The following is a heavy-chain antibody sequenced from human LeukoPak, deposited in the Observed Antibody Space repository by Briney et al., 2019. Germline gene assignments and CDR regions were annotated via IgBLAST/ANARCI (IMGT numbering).Heavy chain of an antibody. V-gene: IGHV1-69*13. CDR2: IIPIFGTA. D-gene: IGHD3-9*01. Sequence: SVKVSCKASGGTFSSHAISWGRQAPGQGLGWMGGIIPIFGTANYAQKFQGRVTITAAESTSPASMELGSLRSEDTAVYYCARSRLTGYYTPWYYFDSWGQGTLVTVSS. CDR1: GGTFSSHA. J-gene: IGHJ4*02. CDR3: ARSRLTGYYTPWYYFDS.